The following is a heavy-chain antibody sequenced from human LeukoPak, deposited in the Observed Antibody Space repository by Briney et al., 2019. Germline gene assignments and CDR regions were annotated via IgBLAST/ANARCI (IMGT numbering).Heavy chain of an antibody. CDR2: IYYSGST. D-gene: IGHD2-2*01. CDR1: GGPISSGGYY. Sequence: SQTLSLTCTVSGGPISSGGYYWSWIRQHPGKGLEWIGYIYYSGSTYYNPSLKSRVTISVDTSKNQFSLKLSSVTAADTAVYYCARAYCSSTSCYFPHWFDPWGQGTLVTVSS. J-gene: IGHJ5*02. CDR3: ARAYCSSTSCYFPHWFDP. V-gene: IGHV4-31*03.